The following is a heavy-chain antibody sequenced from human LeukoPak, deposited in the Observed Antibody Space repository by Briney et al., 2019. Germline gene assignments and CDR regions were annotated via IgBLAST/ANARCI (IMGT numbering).Heavy chain of an antibody. Sequence: GGSLRLSCAASGFTFSSYSMNWVRQAPGKGLEWVSYISSSSSTIYYADSVKGRFTISRDNAKNSLYLQMNSLSTEDTAVYYCAKGRTQLWLDDAFDIWGQGTMVTVSS. V-gene: IGHV3-48*04. D-gene: IGHD5-18*01. CDR1: GFTFSSYS. J-gene: IGHJ3*02. CDR3: AKGRTQLWLDDAFDI. CDR2: ISSSSSTI.